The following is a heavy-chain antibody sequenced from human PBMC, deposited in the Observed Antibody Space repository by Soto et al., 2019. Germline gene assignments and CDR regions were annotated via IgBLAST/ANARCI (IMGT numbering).Heavy chain of an antibody. CDR2: ISGSGGST. D-gene: IGHD2-15*01. V-gene: IGHV3-23*01. J-gene: IGHJ4*02. CDR1: GFTFSSYA. CDR3: AKQLGYCSGGSCLEYYFDY. Sequence: EVQLLESGGGLVQPGGSLRLSCAASGFTFSSYAMSWVRQAPGKGLEWVSAISGSGGSTYYADSVKGRFTISRDNSKNKLYLQMNSLRAEDTAVYYCAKQLGYCSGGSCLEYYFDYWGQGTLVTVSS.